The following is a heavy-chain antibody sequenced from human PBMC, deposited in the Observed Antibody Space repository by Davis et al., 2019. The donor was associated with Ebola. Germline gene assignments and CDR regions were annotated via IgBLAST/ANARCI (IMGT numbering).Heavy chain of an antibody. D-gene: IGHD3-22*01. Sequence: GGSLRLSCTVSGFTFSGYDMGWVRQAPGKGLEWVSLLSASGGGKYYADSVRGRFTISRDNSKNTMYLEMNSLRADDTAIYYCATDSSGYNYERLYYTYYMDVWGRGTTVSVSS. CDR3: ATDSSGYNYERLYYTYYMDV. J-gene: IGHJ6*03. CDR2: LSASGGGK. V-gene: IGHV3-23*01. CDR1: GFTFSGYD.